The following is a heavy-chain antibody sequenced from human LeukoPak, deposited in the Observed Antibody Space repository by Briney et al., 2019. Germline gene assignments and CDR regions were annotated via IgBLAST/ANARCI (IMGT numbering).Heavy chain of an antibody. CDR3: AREGVGATRGVFDY. Sequence: GGSLRLSCAASGFTFSSYGMHWVRQAPGKGLEWVAVISYDGSNKYYADSVKGRFTISRDNSKNTLYLQMNSLRAEDTAVYYCAREGVGATRGVFDYWGQGTLVTVFS. CDR2: ISYDGSNK. CDR1: GFTFSSYG. D-gene: IGHD1-26*01. V-gene: IGHV3-30*03. J-gene: IGHJ4*02.